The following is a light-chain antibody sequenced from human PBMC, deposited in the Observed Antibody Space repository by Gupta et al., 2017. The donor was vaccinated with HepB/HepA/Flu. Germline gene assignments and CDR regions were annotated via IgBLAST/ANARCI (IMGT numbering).Light chain of an antibody. CDR2: SNN. V-gene: IGLV1-44*01. J-gene: IGLJ3*02. CDR3: AAGDDSLNGWV. Sequence: SVLTQPPSASWTPGQRVTISCSGSSSNIGSNTVNWYQQLPGAAPKLLIYSNNQRPSGVPDRFSGSKSGTSATLAISGLQAEDEADYYCAAGDDSLNGWVFGGGTKLTVL. CDR1: SSNIGSNT.